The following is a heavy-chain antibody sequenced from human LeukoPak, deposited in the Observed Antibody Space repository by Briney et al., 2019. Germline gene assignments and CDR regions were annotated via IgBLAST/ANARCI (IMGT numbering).Heavy chain of an antibody. V-gene: IGHV3-23*01. D-gene: IGHD5-18*01. Sequence: PGGSLRLSCAASGFTFSSYAMSWVRQAPGKGLEWVSAISGSGGSTYYADSVKGRFTISRDNSKNTLYLQMNSLRAEDTAVYYCAKGRGYSYGDSPDAFDIWGQGTMVTVSS. CDR3: AKGRGYSYGDSPDAFDI. CDR1: GFTFSSYA. J-gene: IGHJ3*02. CDR2: ISGSGGST.